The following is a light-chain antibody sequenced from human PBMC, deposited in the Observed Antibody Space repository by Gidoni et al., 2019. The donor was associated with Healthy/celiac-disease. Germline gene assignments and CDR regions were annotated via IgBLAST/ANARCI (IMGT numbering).Light chain of an antibody. J-gene: IGLJ3*02. CDR1: SSNIWTNY. V-gene: IGLV1-51*01. CDR3: GTWDSSLRVV. CDR2: DNN. Sequence: HSVLTHPPSVSAAPGQKVTISCSGSSSNIWTNYVSWYQQLPGTAPKLLIYDNNKRPSGIPDRFSGSKSGTSATLGITGLQTGDEADYYCGTWDSSLRVVFGGGTKLTVL.